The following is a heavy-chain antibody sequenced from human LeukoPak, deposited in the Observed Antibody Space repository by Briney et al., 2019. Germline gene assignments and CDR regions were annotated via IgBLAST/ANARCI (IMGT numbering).Heavy chain of an antibody. CDR3: ARGRVVVAATPHFDY. V-gene: IGHV1-2*02. J-gene: IGHJ4*02. D-gene: IGHD2-15*01. CDR1: GYTFTGYY. Sequence: ASVKVSCKASGYTFTGYYMHWVRQAPGQGLEWMGWINPNSGGTNYAQKFQGRVTMTRDTSISTAYMELSRLRSDDTAVYYCARGRVVVAATPHFDYWGQGTLVTVSS. CDR2: INPNSGGT.